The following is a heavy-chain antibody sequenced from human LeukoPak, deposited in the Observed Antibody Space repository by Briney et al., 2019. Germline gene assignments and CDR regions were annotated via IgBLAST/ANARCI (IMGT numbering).Heavy chain of an antibody. V-gene: IGHV4-59*01. Sequence: SETLSLTCTVSGGSISSYYWSWIRQPPGGGLEWIGYIYYSGSTNYNPSLKSRVTISVDTSKNQFSLKLSSVTAADTAVYYCARDLSGGSYYDYYYGMDVWGQGTTVTVSS. CDR3: ARDLSGGSYYDYYYGMDV. D-gene: IGHD1-26*01. J-gene: IGHJ6*02. CDR1: GGSISSYY. CDR2: IYYSGST.